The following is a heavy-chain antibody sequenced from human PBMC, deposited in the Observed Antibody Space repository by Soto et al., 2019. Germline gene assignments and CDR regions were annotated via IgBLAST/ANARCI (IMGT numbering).Heavy chain of an antibody. J-gene: IGHJ4*02. Sequence: PGGSLRLSCAASGFTFSTYTMHWVRQAPGKGLEWVADISYDGINKYFADSVKGRFTISRDNSKNTLYLQMNSLRADDTAVYYCAKAARGYTSGWYEYYFDYWGQGT. CDR2: ISYDGINK. CDR1: GFTFSTYT. CDR3: AKAARGYTSGWYEYYFDY. V-gene: IGHV3-30-3*01. D-gene: IGHD6-19*01.